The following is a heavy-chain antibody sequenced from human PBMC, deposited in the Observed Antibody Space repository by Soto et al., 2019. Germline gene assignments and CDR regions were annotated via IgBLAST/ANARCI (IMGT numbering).Heavy chain of an antibody. D-gene: IGHD3-22*01. J-gene: IGHJ3*02. Sequence: PGWSLRLSCAASGFTFSSYAMHWVRQAPGKGLEWVAVISYDGSNKYYADSVKGRFTISRDNSKNTLYLQMNSLRAEDTAVYYCARVRSGYYSQDDFDMWGQGTMVT. CDR3: ARVRSGYYSQDDFDM. V-gene: IGHV3-30-3*01. CDR1: GFTFSSYA. CDR2: ISYDGSNK.